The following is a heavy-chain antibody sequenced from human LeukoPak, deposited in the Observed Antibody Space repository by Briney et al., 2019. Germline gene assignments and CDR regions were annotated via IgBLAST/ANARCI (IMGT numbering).Heavy chain of an antibody. CDR2: ISAYNGNT. CDR3: ARVLLWFGELLLDNYYGMDV. J-gene: IGHJ6*02. D-gene: IGHD3-10*01. V-gene: IGHV1-18*01. CDR1: GYTFTSYG. Sequence: ASVKVSCKASGYTFTSYGISWVRQAPGQGLEWMGWISAYNGNTNYAQKLQGRVTMTTDTSTSTAYMELRSLRSDDTAVYHCARVLLWFGELLLDNYYGMDVWGQGTTVTVSS.